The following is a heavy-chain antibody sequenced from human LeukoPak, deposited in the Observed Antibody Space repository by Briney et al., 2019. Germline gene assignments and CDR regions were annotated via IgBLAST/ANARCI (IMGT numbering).Heavy chain of an antibody. Sequence: SETLSLTCAVSGYSISNGYYWVWIRQPPGKGLEWIGSLYHSDTVYYNTALESRVSMSVDTSKNQFTLKLSFVSAADTAVYYCARQHDSYYYYYIDVWGSGTTVTVSS. J-gene: IGHJ6*03. CDR2: LYHSDTV. V-gene: IGHV4-38-2*01. CDR1: GYSISNGYY. CDR3: ARQHDSYYYYYIDV.